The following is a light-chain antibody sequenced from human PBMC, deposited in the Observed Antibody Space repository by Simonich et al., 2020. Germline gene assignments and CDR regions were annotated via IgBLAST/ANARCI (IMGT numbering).Light chain of an antibody. Sequence: DIVMTQSPLSLPVTPGEPASISCRSSQSLLHSNGYNYLDWYLQKPGQSPQLLIYLGSNRASGVPDRFSGSGSGTEFTLKISRVEAEDVGVYYCMQRIEFPYTFGQGTKLEIK. CDR2: LGS. V-gene: IGKV2-28*01. CDR3: MQRIEFPYT. CDR1: QSLLHSNGYNY. J-gene: IGKJ2*01.